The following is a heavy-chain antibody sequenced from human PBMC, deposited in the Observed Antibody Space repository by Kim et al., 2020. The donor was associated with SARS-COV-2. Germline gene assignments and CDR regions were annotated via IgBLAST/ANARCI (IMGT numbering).Heavy chain of an antibody. Sequence: YTDSVKGRFTISRDDSKNTVFLQMTSLRGEDTAVYYCARDVGFGLMISIDYWGQGTLVTVSS. CDR3: ARDVGFGLMISIDY. J-gene: IGHJ4*02. V-gene: IGHV3-30*10. D-gene: IGHD3-9*01.